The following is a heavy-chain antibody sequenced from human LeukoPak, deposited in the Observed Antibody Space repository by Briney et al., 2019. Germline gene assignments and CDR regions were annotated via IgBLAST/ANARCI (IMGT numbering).Heavy chain of an antibody. J-gene: IGHJ4*02. V-gene: IGHV3-21*01. CDR1: GFTFSSYS. CDR2: ISSSSSYI. CDR3: ARDTKQWLVRLYYSDY. Sequence: GGSLRLSCAASGFTFSSYSMNWVRQAPGKGLEWVSSISSSSSYIYYADPVKGRFTISRDNAKNSLYLQMNSLRAEDTAVYYCARDTKQWLVRLYYSDYWGQGTLVTVSS. D-gene: IGHD6-19*01.